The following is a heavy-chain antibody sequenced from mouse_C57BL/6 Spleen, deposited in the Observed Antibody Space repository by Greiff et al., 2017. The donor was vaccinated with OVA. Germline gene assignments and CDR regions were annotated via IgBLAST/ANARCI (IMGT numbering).Heavy chain of an antibody. D-gene: IGHD2-3*01. CDR2: ISSGGSYT. J-gene: IGHJ4*01. Sequence: EVMLVESGGDLVKPGGSLKLSCAASGFTFSSYGMSWVRQTPDKRLEWVATISSGGSYTYYPDSVKGRFTISRDNAKNTLYLQMSSLKSEDTAMYYCARQDDGYYGYYAMDYWGQGTSVTVSS. CDR1: GFTFSSYG. V-gene: IGHV5-6*01. CDR3: ARQDDGYYGYYAMDY.